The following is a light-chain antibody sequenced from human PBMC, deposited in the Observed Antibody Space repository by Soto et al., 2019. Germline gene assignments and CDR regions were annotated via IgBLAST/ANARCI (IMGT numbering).Light chain of an antibody. CDR2: AAS. V-gene: IGKV1-9*01. Sequence: DIQLTQSPSFLSASVGDRVTITCRASQGISSYLAWYQQKPGKAANLLIYAASTLQSGVPSRFSGSGSGTEFTLTISSLQPEDFATYYCQQLNSYPRTFGQGTKVEIK. CDR1: QGISSY. CDR3: QQLNSYPRT. J-gene: IGKJ1*01.